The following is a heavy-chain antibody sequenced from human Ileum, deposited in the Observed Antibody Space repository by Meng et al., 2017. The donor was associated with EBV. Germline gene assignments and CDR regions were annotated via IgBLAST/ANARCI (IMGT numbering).Heavy chain of an antibody. J-gene: IGHJ4*02. D-gene: IGHD1-26*01. Sequence: EVQVVESGGGLVQPGGSLRLFCAASGFTFNSYGMAWVRQAPGKGLEWVSVISDNGVRTAYADSVKGRFTISRDNSKNTLYLQMNSLRAGDTAVYYCAKEEIRVGATRAFDYWGQGARVTVAS. CDR3: AKEEIRVGATRAFDY. CDR2: ISDNGVRT. V-gene: IGHV3-23*04. CDR1: GFTFNSYG.